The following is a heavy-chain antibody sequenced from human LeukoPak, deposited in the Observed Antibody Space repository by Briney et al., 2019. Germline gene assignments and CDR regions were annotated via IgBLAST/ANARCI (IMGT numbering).Heavy chain of an antibody. CDR2: IYHSGST. V-gene: IGHV4-38-2*02. J-gene: IGHJ4*02. D-gene: IGHD3-3*01. CDR3: AREGPYDFWSGLDY. CDR1: GYSISSGYY. Sequence: SETLSLTCTVSGYSISSGYYWGWIRQPPGKGLEWIGSIYHSGSTYYNPSLKSRVTISVDTSKNQFSLKLSSVTAADTAVYYCAREGPYDFWSGLDYWGQGTLVTVSS.